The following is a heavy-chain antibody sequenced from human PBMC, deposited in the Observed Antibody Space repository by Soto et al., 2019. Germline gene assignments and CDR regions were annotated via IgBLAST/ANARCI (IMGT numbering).Heavy chain of an antibody. V-gene: IGHV1-18*01. D-gene: IGHD4-4*01. CDR3: ARPVTSPDHLDI. CDR2: ISAYNGNT. J-gene: IGHJ3*02. Sequence: QVQLVQSGAEVKKPGASVKVSCKSSGYIFSDYGITWVRQAPGQGLEWMGWISAYNGNTDYAQKFQDRLTLATDISTSTAYMELRSLRSDDTALYYCARPVTSPDHLDIWGQGTMVTVSS. CDR1: GYIFSDYG.